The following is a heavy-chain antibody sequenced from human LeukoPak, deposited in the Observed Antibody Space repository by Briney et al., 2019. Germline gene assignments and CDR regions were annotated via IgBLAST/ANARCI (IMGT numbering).Heavy chain of an antibody. Sequence: PGRSLRLSCAAAGFTFDDYAMHWVRQAPGKGLEGGSGISWNSGSIGYADSVKGRFTISRDNAKNSLYLQMNSLRAEDMALYYCAKDKSPWASYSRGFDYWGQGTLVTVSS. J-gene: IGHJ4*02. CDR2: ISWNSGSI. D-gene: IGHD1-26*01. V-gene: IGHV3-9*03. CDR3: AKDKSPWASYSRGFDY. CDR1: GFTFDDYA.